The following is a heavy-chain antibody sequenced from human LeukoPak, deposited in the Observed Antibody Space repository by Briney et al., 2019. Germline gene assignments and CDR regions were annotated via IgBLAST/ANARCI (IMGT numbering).Heavy chain of an antibody. CDR2: IYSGGNT. D-gene: IGHD4-17*01. Sequence: GGSLRLSCAASGFTVITNYMRWVRQAPGKGLEGVSIIYSGGNTHYTDSVKGRFTISRDISKNTLYLQMNSLRAEDTAMYYCATSYGGYDAFDMWGQGTMVTVSA. J-gene: IGHJ3*02. CDR1: GFTVITNY. V-gene: IGHV3-53*01. CDR3: ATSYGGYDAFDM.